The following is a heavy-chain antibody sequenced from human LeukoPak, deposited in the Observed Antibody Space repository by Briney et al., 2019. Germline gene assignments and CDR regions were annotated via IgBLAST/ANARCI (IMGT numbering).Heavy chain of an antibody. D-gene: IGHD6-19*01. CDR3: ARGYSSGWYDAFDI. Sequence: GGSLRLSCAASGFTFSSYSMNWVRQAPGKGLEWVSSISSSSSYIYYADSVKGRLTISRDNAKNSLYLQMNSLRAEDTAVYYCARGYSSGWYDAFDIWGQGTMVTVSS. J-gene: IGHJ3*02. V-gene: IGHV3-21*01. CDR2: ISSSSSYI. CDR1: GFTFSSYS.